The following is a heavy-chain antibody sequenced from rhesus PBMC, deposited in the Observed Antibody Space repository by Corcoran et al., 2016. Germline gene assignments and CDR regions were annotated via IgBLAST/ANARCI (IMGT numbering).Heavy chain of an antibody. CDR3: ERSAYGSNDLNRCDV. Sequence: QVQLQESGPGLVKPSETLSLTCAVSGYSIISGYSWNWIRQPPGKGLEWIGCIYGGGGSKYLNPSLKSRVTLSVDTSKNQFSRERSAVTAADTAVYYCERSAYGSNDLNRCDVWGPGVLVTVSS. CDR2: IYGGGGSK. J-gene: IGHJ5-1*01. CDR1: GYSIISGYS. D-gene: IGHD4-29*01. V-gene: IGHV4S14*01.